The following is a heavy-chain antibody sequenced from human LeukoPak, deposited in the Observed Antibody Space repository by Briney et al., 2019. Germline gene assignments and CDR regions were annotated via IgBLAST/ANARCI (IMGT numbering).Heavy chain of an antibody. CDR3: ARSAYSGHEREFDY. V-gene: IGHV1-2*02. J-gene: IGHJ4*02. D-gene: IGHD1-26*01. CDR2: INPNSGGT. Sequence: ASVKVSCKASGYTFTGYYMHWVRQAPGQGLEWMGWINPNSGGTNYAQKFQGRVTMTRDTSISTAYMELSRLRSDDTAVYYCARSAYSGHEREFDYWGQGTLVTVSS. CDR1: GYTFTGYY.